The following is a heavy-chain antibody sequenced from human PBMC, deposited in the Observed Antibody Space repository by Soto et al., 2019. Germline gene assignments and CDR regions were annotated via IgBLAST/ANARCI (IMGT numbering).Heavy chain of an antibody. CDR1: GFTFSSSA. CDR2: VSANGQGI. J-gene: IGHJ4*02. CDR3: AKDRHYPRDYFHY. V-gene: IGHV3-23*01. D-gene: IGHD3-10*01. Sequence: PGGSLRLSCAASGFTFSSSAISWVRQAPGKGLEWVSAVSANGQGIYYADSVRGRFTISRDNSKNTVFLHMDSLSAEDTAVYYCAKDRHYPRDYFHYWGQGNLVTSPQ.